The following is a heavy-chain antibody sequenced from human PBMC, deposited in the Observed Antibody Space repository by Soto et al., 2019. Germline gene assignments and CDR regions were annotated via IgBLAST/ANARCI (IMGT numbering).Heavy chain of an antibody. CDR1: GFAFSSYA. V-gene: IGHV3-23*01. D-gene: IGHD4-17*01. Sequence: EVQLLESGGGLVQPGGSLRLSCVASGFAFSSYAMSWVRQVPGQGLEWVSTISDAAGSAYYVDSVKGRFTISRDNSKKTLYLHMNSLRAEDSAVYYCARPYGGKIGDAPDLWGPGTRVTVSS. J-gene: IGHJ3*01. CDR2: ISDAAGSA. CDR3: ARPYGGKIGDAPDL.